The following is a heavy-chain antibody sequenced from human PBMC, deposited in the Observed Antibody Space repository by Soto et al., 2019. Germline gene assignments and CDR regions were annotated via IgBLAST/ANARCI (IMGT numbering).Heavy chain of an antibody. CDR2: LSGSDGKT. D-gene: IGHD3-3*01. CDR1: GFTFSSYA. V-gene: IGHV3-23*01. J-gene: IGHJ4*02. Sequence: EVQLLESGGGLVQPGGSLRLSCAGSGFTFSSYAMTWVRQAPGKGLEWVSTLSGSDGKTYYADSVKGRFSISRDTSKNTLYLQMNSLRVDDTAVYYCAKWSYLDYWGQGTRVTVSS. CDR3: AKWSYLDY.